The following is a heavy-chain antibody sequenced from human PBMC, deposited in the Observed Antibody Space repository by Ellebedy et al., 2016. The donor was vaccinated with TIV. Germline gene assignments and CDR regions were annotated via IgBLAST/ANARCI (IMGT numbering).Heavy chain of an antibody. Sequence: MPSETLSLTCTVSGDSISRGGYYWGWIRQHTGKGLEWIGSIYYSGETFYNPSLKSRATVSSEKPMNRFSLRLTSVTAADTAVYYCVRLRVGASMPTDYWGPGTLVTVSS. CDR2: IYYSGET. V-gene: IGHV4-31*03. D-gene: IGHD1-26*01. CDR3: VRLRVGASMPTDY. CDR1: GDSISRGGYY. J-gene: IGHJ4*01.